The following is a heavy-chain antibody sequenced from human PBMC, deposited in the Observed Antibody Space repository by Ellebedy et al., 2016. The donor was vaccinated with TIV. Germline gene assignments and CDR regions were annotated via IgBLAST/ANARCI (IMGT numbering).Heavy chain of an antibody. CDR1: GYSFTSYW. CDR2: IYPGDSDT. J-gene: IGHJ6*02. Sequence: KVSXXGSGYSFTSYWIGWVRQMPGKGLEWMGIIYPGDSDTRYSPSFQGQVTISADKSISTAYLQWSSLKASDTAMYYCARQAVAGTFYYYGMDVWGQGTTVTVSS. D-gene: IGHD6-19*01. CDR3: ARQAVAGTFYYYGMDV. V-gene: IGHV5-51*01.